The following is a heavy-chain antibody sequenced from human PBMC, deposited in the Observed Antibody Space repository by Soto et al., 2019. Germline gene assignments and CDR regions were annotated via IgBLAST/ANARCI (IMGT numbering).Heavy chain of an antibody. V-gene: IGHV1-69*08. Sequence: QVQLVQSGAEVKKPGSSVKVSCKASGGTFSSYTISWVRQAPGQGLEWMGRIIPILGIANYAQKFQGRVTITADKSTSTAYMELSSLRSEDTAVYYCARDSLLAPGFDPWGQGTLVTVSS. CDR3: ARDSLLAPGFDP. J-gene: IGHJ5*02. CDR1: GGTFSSYT. CDR2: IIPILGIA. D-gene: IGHD1-26*01.